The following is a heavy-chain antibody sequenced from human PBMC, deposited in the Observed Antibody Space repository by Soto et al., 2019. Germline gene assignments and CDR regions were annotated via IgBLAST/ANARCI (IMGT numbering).Heavy chain of an antibody. CDR2: IYYSGST. V-gene: IGHV4-59*01. J-gene: IGHJ4*02. Sequence: SETLSLTCTVSGGSISSYYWSWIRQPPGKGLEWIGYIYYSGSTNYNPSLKSRVTISVDTSKNQFSLKLSSVTAADTAVYYCASTAMVRGANFDYWGQGTLVTAPQ. CDR1: GGSISSYY. D-gene: IGHD3-10*01. CDR3: ASTAMVRGANFDY.